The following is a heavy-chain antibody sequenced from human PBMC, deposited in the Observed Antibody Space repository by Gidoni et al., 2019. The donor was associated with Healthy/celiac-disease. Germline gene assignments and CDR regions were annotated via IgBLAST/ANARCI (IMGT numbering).Heavy chain of an antibody. J-gene: IGHJ6*02. V-gene: IGHV1-69*08. CDR2: IIPILGIA. Sequence: QVQLVQSGAEVKKPGSSVKVSCKASGGTFSSYTISWVRQAPGQGLEWMGRIIPILGIANYAQKFQGRVTITADKSTSTAYMELSSLRSEDTAVYYCARDAPYNWNYYYYGMDVWGQGTTVTVSS. D-gene: IGHD1-20*01. CDR3: ARDAPYNWNYYYYGMDV. CDR1: GGTFSSYT.